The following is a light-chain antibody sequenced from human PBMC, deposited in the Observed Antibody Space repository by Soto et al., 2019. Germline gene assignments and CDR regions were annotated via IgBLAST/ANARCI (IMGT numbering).Light chain of an antibody. Sequence: DIQMTQSPSYVSAYVGAGVTSTCRASQGIKNWLAWYQQKPGKAPNLLIYTASSLQSGVPSRFSGSGSGTDFTLTINSLQPEDFATYYCQQAASFPITFGQGTRVEIK. V-gene: IGKV1-12*01. CDR1: QGIKNW. CDR3: QQAASFPIT. CDR2: TAS. J-gene: IGKJ5*01.